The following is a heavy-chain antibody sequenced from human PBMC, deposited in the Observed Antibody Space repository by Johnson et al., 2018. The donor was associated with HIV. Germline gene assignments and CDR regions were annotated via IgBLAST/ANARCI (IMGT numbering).Heavy chain of an antibody. J-gene: IGHJ3*02. CDR2: ISYDGSTK. V-gene: IGHV3-30*18. CDR1: GFTFGSYG. Sequence: QVQLVESGGGVVQPGGSLRLSCAASGFTFGSYGIHWVRQAPGKGLAWVAVISYDGSTKYYADPVKGRFTIFRDNSKNTLYLQMSSLRTEDTAVYYCAKSTQANILRESGPYGAFDIWGQGTMVTVSS. CDR3: AKSTQANILRESGPYGAFDI. D-gene: IGHD3-10*01.